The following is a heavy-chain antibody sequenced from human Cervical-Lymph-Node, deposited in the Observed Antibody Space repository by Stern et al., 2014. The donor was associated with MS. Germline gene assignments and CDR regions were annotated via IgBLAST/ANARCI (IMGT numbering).Heavy chain of an antibody. CDR2: ISSSSHYL. V-gene: IGHV3-21*01. J-gene: IGHJ4*02. Sequence: EDQLVESGGGLVKPGGSLRLSCAVSGFTLSTYTMHWVRQAPGKGLEWVSSISSSSHYLYYADSVKCRFTISRDNAKNSLHLQMNSLRAEDTAVYYCAQIPGLDYWGQGTLVTVSS. CDR1: GFTLSTYT. CDR3: AQIPGLDY. D-gene: IGHD2-21*01.